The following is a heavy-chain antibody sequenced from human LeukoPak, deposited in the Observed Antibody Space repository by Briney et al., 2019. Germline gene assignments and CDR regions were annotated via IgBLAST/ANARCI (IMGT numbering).Heavy chain of an antibody. Sequence: PGRSLRLSCAASGFTFSSYGMHWVRQAPGKGLEWVAVIWYDGSNKYYADSVKGRFTISRDNSKNTLYLQMNSLRAEDTAVYYCAKEAYSSGSYYFDYWGQGTLVTVSS. CDR1: GFTFSSYG. V-gene: IGHV3-33*06. J-gene: IGHJ4*02. D-gene: IGHD6-19*01. CDR3: AKEAYSSGSYYFDY. CDR2: IWYDGSNK.